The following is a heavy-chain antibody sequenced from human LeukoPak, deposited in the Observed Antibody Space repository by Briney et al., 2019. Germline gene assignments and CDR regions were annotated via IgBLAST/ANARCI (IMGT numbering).Heavy chain of an antibody. D-gene: IGHD3-3*01. V-gene: IGHV3-7*01. CDR1: GFTSSSYW. CDR3: ARIPRPALRFVGMDV. J-gene: IGHJ6*02. CDR2: IKQDGSER. Sequence: GRSLRLSCAASGFTSSSYWMSWVRQAPGKGLEWVANIKQDGSERSYVDSVKGRFTISRDNAKNSLYLQMNSLRAEDTAVYYCARIPRPALRFVGMDVWGQGTTVTVSS.